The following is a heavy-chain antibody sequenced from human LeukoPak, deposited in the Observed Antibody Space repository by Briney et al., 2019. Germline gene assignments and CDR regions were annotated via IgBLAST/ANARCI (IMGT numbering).Heavy chain of an antibody. CDR3: ARAPYCRSTSCYVAVTPWFDP. J-gene: IGHJ5*02. Sequence: GASVKVSCKASGYTFTCYYMHWVRQAPGQGLEWMGWINPNSGGTNYAQKFQGRVTMTRDTSISTAYMELSRLRSDDTAVYYCARAPYCRSTSCYVAVTPWFDPWGQGTLVTVSS. D-gene: IGHD2-2*01. CDR2: INPNSGGT. CDR1: GYTFTCYY. V-gene: IGHV1-2*02.